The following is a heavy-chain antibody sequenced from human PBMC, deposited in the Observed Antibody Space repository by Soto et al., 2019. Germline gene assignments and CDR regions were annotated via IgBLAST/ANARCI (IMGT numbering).Heavy chain of an antibody. V-gene: IGHV3-23*01. CDR2: ISGSGGST. D-gene: IGHD3-9*01. CDR1: GFTFSIYA. J-gene: IGHJ4*02. Sequence: PGGSLRLSCAASGFTFSIYAMSWVRQAPGKGLEWVSAISGSGGSTYYADSVKGRFTISRDNSKNTLYLQMNSLRAEDTAVYYCAKNXQDFDWSPRYWGQGTLVTGSS. CDR3: AKNXQDFDWSPRY.